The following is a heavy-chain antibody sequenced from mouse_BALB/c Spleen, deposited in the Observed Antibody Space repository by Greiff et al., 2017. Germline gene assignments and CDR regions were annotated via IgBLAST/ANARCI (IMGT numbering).Heavy chain of an antibody. Sequence: EVKLVESGGDLVKPGGSLKLSCAASGFTFSSYGMSWVRQTPDKRLEWVATISSGGSYTYYPDTVKGRFTISRDNAKNTLYLQMSSLKSEDTAMYYCARQIRPWYFDVWGAGTTVTVSS. D-gene: IGHD1-2*01. CDR3: ARQIRPWYFDV. V-gene: IGHV5-6*01. CDR2: ISSGGSYT. J-gene: IGHJ1*01. CDR1: GFTFSSYG.